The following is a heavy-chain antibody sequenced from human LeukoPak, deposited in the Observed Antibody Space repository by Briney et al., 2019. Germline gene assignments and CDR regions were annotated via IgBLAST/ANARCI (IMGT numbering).Heavy chain of an antibody. CDR2: ISPLLGAS. Sequence: SVKVSCKASGGTXSDYVISWVRQAPGQGLNWMGGISPLLGASKHTQNFHDRVTITADESTTTAYMELSDLRSADTAVYYCATYDVLTGFEYWGQGTLVTVSS. CDR3: ATYDVLTGFEY. J-gene: IGHJ4*02. V-gene: IGHV1-69*01. D-gene: IGHD3-9*01. CDR1: GGTXSDYV.